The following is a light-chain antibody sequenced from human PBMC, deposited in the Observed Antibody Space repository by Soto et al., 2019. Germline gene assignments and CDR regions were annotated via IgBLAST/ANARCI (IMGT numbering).Light chain of an antibody. CDR1: QSVSNY. J-gene: IGKJ1*01. V-gene: IGKV3-15*01. CDR2: DVS. CDR3: QQYYNWRRT. Sequence: ETVMTPSPATLSVSPGGRATLSCRASQSVSNYLAWYQQKTGQAPRLLIYDVSTRATGVPARFSGSGSGTEFTLTITSLQSEDFAVYYCQQYYNWRRTFGQGTKVDI.